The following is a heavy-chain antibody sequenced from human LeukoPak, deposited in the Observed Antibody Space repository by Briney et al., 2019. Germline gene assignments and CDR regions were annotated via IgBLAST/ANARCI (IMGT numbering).Heavy chain of an antibody. CDR1: GFTFSSYS. D-gene: IGHD6-19*01. J-gene: IGHJ4*02. Sequence: GGSLRLSCAASGFTFSSYSMNWVRQAPGKGLEWVSSISSSSSYICYADSVKGRFTISRDNAKNSLYLQMNSLRAEDTAVYYCARARPRGWYFDYWGQGTLVTVSS. CDR3: ARARPRGWYFDY. V-gene: IGHV3-21*01. CDR2: ISSSSSYI.